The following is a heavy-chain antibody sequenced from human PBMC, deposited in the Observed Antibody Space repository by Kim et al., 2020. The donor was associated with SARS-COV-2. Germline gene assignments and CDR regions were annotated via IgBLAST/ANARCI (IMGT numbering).Heavy chain of an antibody. CDR3: ARDPVGATSWFDP. CDR1: GGSISSYY. J-gene: IGHJ5*02. Sequence: SETLSLTCTVSGGSISSYYWSWFRQPPGKGLEWIGYIYYSGSTNYNPSLKSRVTISVDTSKNQFSLKLSSVTAADTAVYYCARDPVGATSWFDPWGQGTLVTVSS. D-gene: IGHD1-26*01. CDR2: IYYSGST. V-gene: IGHV4-59*01.